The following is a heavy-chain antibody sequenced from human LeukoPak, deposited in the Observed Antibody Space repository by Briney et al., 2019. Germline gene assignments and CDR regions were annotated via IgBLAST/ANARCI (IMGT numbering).Heavy chain of an antibody. V-gene: IGHV1-69*05. CDR1: GGTFSSYA. D-gene: IGHD3-3*01. CDR3: ARQVTRVRYDFWSGPYDAFDI. J-gene: IGHJ3*02. Sequence: SVKVSCKASGGTFSSYAISWVRQAPGQGLEWMGGIIPIFGTANYAQKFQGRVTITTDESTSTAYMELSSLRSEDTAVYYCARQVTRVRYDFWSGPYDAFDIWGQGTMVTVSS. CDR2: IIPIFGTA.